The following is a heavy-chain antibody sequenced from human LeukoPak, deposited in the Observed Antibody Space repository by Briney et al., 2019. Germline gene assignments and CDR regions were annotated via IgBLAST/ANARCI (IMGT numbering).Heavy chain of an antibody. V-gene: IGHV3-30*07. D-gene: IGHD1-26*01. CDR2: ISYDGSNK. CDR3: ASPGRSSVAY. J-gene: IGHJ4*02. CDR1: GFTFSSYA. Sequence: GRSLRLSCAASGFTFSSYAMHWVRQAPGKGLEWVAVISYDGSNKYYADSVKGRFTISRDNSKNTLYLQMNSLRAEDTAVYYCASPGRSSVAYWGQGTLVTVSS.